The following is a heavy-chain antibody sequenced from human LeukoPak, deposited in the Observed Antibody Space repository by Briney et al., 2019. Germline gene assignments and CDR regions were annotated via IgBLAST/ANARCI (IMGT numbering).Heavy chain of an antibody. J-gene: IGHJ5*02. CDR1: GGSINSGGYY. CDR2: IYSSGST. V-gene: IGHV4-30-4*01. D-gene: IGHD3-10*01. CDR3: ARDPRDASGT. Sequence: PSETLSLTCTVSGGSINSGGYYWSWIRQPPGKGLEWLGYIYSSGSTYYNPSLMSRITISRDTSKKQFSLRLGSVTAADTAVYYCARDPRDASGTWGQGTLVTVSS.